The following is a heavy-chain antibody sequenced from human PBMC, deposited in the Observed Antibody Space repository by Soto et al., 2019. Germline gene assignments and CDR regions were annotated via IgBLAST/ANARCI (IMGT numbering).Heavy chain of an antibody. CDR1: GGTFSSYA. V-gene: IGHV1-69*13. Sequence: GASVKVSCKASGGTFSSYAISWVRQAPGQGLEWMGGIIPIFGTANYAQKFQGRVTITADESTSTAYMELSSLRSEDTAVYYCARSITIFGVVRFDPWGQGTLVTVSS. D-gene: IGHD3-3*01. J-gene: IGHJ5*02. CDR3: ARSITIFGVVRFDP. CDR2: IIPIFGTA.